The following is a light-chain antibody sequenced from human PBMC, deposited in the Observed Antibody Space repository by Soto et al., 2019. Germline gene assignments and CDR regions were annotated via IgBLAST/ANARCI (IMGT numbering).Light chain of an antibody. CDR3: QAWDSSTVV. J-gene: IGLJ2*01. CDR1: KLGDKY. V-gene: IGLV3-1*01. CDR2: QDT. Sequence: SYELTQPPSVSVSPGQTASITCSGDKLGDKYACWYQQKPGQSPVLVIYQDTKRPSGIPERLFGSNSGNTATLTISGTQAMDEADYYCQAWDSSTVVFGGGTKVTVL.